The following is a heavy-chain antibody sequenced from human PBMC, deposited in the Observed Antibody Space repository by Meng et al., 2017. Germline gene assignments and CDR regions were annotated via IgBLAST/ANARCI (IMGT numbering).Heavy chain of an antibody. D-gene: IGHD3-22*01. V-gene: IGHV5-51*01. J-gene: IGHJ3*02. CDR3: ARQAYYYDSSGYYFGPPYDAFDI. Sequence: GESLKISCKGSGYSFTSYWTGWVRQMPGKGLEWMGIIYPGDSDTRYSPSFQGQVTISADKSISTAYLQLSSLKASDTAMYYCARQAYYYDSSGYYFGPPYDAFDIWGQGTMVTVSS. CDR1: GYSFTSYW. CDR2: IYPGDSDT.